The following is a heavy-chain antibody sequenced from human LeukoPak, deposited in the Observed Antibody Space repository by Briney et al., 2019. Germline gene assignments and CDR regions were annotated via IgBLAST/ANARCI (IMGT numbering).Heavy chain of an antibody. CDR3: ARDSSSWYYFDY. V-gene: IGHV3-30*03. CDR2: ISYDGSNK. Sequence: GGSLRLSCAASGFTFSSYGMHWVRQAPGKGLEWVAVISYDGSNKYYADSVKGRFTISRDNAKNSLYLQMNSLRAEDTAVYYCARDSSSWYYFDYWGQGTLVTVSS. J-gene: IGHJ4*02. CDR1: GFTFSSYG. D-gene: IGHD6-13*01.